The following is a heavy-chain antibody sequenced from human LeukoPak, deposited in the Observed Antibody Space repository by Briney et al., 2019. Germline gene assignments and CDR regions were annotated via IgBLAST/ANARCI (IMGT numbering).Heavy chain of an antibody. CDR1: GGSISSYY. CDR3: ASGACGDYRSSYSYWAV. D-gene: IGHD4-17*01. J-gene: IGHJ6*03. V-gene: IGHV4-4*07. Sequence: PSETLSLTCTVSGGSISSYYWSWIRQPAGKGLEWIGRIYTSGSSNYNPSLKSRVTMSVDTSKNQFSLRLTSVTAADTAVYYCASGACGDYRSSYSYWAVWGKGPTVTVS. CDR2: IYTSGSS.